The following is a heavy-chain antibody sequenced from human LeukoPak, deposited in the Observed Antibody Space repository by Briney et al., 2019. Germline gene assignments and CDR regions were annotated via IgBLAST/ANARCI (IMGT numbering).Heavy chain of an antibody. V-gene: IGHV3-7*01. CDR2: IKEDGSRE. CDR3: ARDSPGYGAYVS. D-gene: IGHD5-12*01. CDR1: GFTFSTYW. J-gene: IGHJ1*01. Sequence: GGSLRLSCAASGFTFSTYWMTWVREAPGKGLEWVANIKEDGSREYYVDYLKGRFTISRDNAKNSLYLQMDSLTVEDTAVYYCARDSPGYGAYVSWGQGTLVSVSS.